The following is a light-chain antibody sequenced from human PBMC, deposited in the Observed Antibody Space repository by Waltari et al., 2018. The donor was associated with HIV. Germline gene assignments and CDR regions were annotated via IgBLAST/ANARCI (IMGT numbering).Light chain of an antibody. Sequence: NFMLTQSHSVSESPGKTVTISCTRTSGSIATHYVQWYQQRPGSFPTTVIYEDTKRPSGVPDRFSGSIDISSNSASLTISALKTEDAADYYCQSYDTSRHVSFGGGTKLTVL. V-gene: IGLV6-57*01. CDR1: SGSIATHY. CDR2: EDT. J-gene: IGLJ2*01. CDR3: QSYDTSRHVS.